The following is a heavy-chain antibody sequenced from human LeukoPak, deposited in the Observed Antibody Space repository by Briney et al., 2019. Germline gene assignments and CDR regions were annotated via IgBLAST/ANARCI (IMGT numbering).Heavy chain of an antibody. CDR2: INPNSGGT. D-gene: IGHD3-16*01. V-gene: IGHV1-2*02. CDR1: GYTFTGYY. CDR3: ARDLYDYVWGSCTFDY. J-gene: IGHJ4*02. Sequence: ASVKVSCKASGYTFTGYYMHWVRQAPGQGLEWMGWINPNSGGTNYAQKFQGRVTMTRDTSISTAYMELSRLRSDDTAVYYCARDLYDYVWGSCTFDYWGQGTLVTASS.